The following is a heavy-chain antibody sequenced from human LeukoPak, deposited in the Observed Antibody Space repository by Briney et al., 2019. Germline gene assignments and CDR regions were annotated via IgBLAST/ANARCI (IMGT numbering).Heavy chain of an antibody. D-gene: IGHD2-15*01. CDR2: VGTAGET. CDR3: ARGPYCSAGSCYPRDYYYYYMDV. V-gene: IGHV3-13*01. Sequence: GGSLRLSCAPSGFTFSSHDMHCVRQPTGKGLEWVSTVGTAGETYYPGPVKGRFTISREKAKNSLYLQMNGLRAGDTAVYYCARGPYCSAGSCYPRDYYYYYMDVWGKGTTVTVSS. CDR1: GFTFSSHD. J-gene: IGHJ6*03.